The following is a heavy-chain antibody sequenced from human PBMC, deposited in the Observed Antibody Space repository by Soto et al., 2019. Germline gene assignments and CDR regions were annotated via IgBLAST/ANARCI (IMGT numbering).Heavy chain of an antibody. J-gene: IGHJ6*03. CDR1: GGSISSSSYF. D-gene: IGHD7-27*01. Sequence: SETLSLTCTVSGGSISSSSYFWGWIRQPPGEGLEWIGSIYYTGSTYYNPSLKSRVTISVDTSKNQFSLKLISVTAADTAVYYCARVNQLLLWGLEYYYYMDVWGKGTTVTVSS. CDR3: ARVNQLLLWGLEYYYYMDV. CDR2: IYYTGST. V-gene: IGHV4-39*01.